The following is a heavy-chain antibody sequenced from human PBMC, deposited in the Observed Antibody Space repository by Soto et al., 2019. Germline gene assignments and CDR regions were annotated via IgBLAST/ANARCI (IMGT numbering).Heavy chain of an antibody. CDR2: ISGSGGST. D-gene: IGHD2-15*01. Sequence: GGSLRLSCAASGFTFSSYAMSWVRQAPGKGLEWVSAISGSGGSTYYADSVKGRFTISRDNSKNTLYLQMNSLRAEDTAVYYCAKDRGYCSGGSCYSWDYWGQGTLVTVSS. V-gene: IGHV3-23*01. J-gene: IGHJ4*02. CDR1: GFTFSSYA. CDR3: AKDRGYCSGGSCYSWDY.